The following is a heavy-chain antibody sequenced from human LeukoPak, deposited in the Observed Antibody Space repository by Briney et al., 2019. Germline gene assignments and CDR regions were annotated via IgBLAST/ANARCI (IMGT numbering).Heavy chain of an antibody. V-gene: IGHV4-59*12. D-gene: IGHD3-16*01. CDR2: IYYSGST. CDR3: ARDVTYDSAFDI. CDR1: GGSISSYY. Sequence: SETLSLPCTVSGGSISSYYWSWIRQPPGKGLEWIGYIYYSGSTNYNPSLKSRVTISVDTSKNQFSLKLSSVTAADTAVYYCARDVTYDSAFDIWGQGAMVTVSS. J-gene: IGHJ3*02.